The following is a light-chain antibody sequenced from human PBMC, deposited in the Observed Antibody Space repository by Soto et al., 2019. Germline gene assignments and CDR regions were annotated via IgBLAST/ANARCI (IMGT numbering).Light chain of an antibody. CDR3: QQCGSSPIT. J-gene: IGKJ5*01. CDR2: GAS. Sequence: EIVLTQSPGTLSLSPGERATLSCRASQSVSSYIAWYQQKPGQAPRLLIYGASSRATGIPDRFSGSGSATDFTLTISRLEPEDFAVYYCQQCGSSPITFGQGTRLEIK. V-gene: IGKV3-20*01. CDR1: QSVSSY.